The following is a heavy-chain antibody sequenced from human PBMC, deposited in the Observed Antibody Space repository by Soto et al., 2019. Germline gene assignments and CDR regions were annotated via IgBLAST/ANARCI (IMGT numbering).Heavy chain of an antibody. J-gene: IGHJ4*02. D-gene: IGHD2-21*02. V-gene: IGHV3-53*01. CDR2: FESGGSI. CDR1: GFSVRTNY. CDR3: ARAGVTPDFFDY. Sequence: VSLRLSCAASGFSVRTNYMSWVRQAPGKGLEWVSVFESGGSIYYADSVKGRFIISRDYARNTVDLQLNSLRADDTAVYYCARAGVTPDFFDYWGQGTLVTVSS.